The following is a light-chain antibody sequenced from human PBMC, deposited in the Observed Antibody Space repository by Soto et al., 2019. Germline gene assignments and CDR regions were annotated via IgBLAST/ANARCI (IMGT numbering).Light chain of an antibody. Sequence: DIQMTQSPSSLSASVGDRVTITCRASQSISSYLNWYQQKPGKAPKLLIYAASSLQSGVPSRFSGSGSGTDFTLTISSLQPEDFATYYCXQXXSTLTWTFXQGTKVEIK. CDR3: XQXXSTLTWT. J-gene: IGKJ1*01. CDR1: QSISSY. V-gene: IGKV1-39*01. CDR2: AAS.